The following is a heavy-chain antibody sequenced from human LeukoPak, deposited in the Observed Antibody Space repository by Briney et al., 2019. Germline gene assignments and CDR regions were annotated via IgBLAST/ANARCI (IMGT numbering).Heavy chain of an antibody. CDR3: AKRLNSGSYFDY. J-gene: IGHJ4*02. D-gene: IGHD6-25*01. V-gene: IGHV3-23*01. Sequence: GGSLRLSCAASGFTFSGYAMSWVRQAPGRGLEWVSAISGSGGSTNYADSVKGRFTISRDNSKNTLYLQMTSLRAEDTALYYCAKRLNSGSYFDYWGQGTLVTVSS. CDR1: GFTFSGYA. CDR2: ISGSGGST.